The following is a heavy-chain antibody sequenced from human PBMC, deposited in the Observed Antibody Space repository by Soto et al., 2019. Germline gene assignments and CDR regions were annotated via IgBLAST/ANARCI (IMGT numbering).Heavy chain of an antibody. CDR1: GFTFNTYG. V-gene: IGHV3-23*01. CDR3: ARIGPYCGGDCYPDFDF. D-gene: IGHD2-21*02. Sequence: PGGSLRLSCAASGFTFNTYGMTWVRQAPGKGLEWVSTVSGSGGGTYYADSVKGRFTISRVNSKNTMYLQMSNLRAEDTAVYFCARIGPYCGGDCYPDFDFRGLGTPVTVSS. J-gene: IGHJ4*02. CDR2: VSGSGGGT.